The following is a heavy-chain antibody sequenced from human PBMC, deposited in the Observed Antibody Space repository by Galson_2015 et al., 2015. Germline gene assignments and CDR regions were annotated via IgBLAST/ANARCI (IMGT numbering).Heavy chain of an antibody. V-gene: IGHV3-7*02. Sequence: LRLSCAASGFTFSNYWMSWVRQAPGKGLEWVANIKQDGSDKYYVDSVKGRFTISRDNAKNSLYLQMNSLRAEDTAVYYCAKSHSNYKDFDYWGQGTLVTVSS. D-gene: IGHD4-11*01. CDR3: AKSHSNYKDFDY. CDR1: GFTFSNYW. CDR2: IKQDGSDK. J-gene: IGHJ4*02.